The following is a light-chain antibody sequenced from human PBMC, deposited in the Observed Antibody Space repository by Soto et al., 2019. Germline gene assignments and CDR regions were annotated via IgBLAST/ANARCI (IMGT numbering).Light chain of an antibody. CDR1: KSVDSSY. J-gene: IGKJ5*01. Sequence: EIVLTQSPGTLSLSPGERATLFCRASKSVDSSYLAWYQQKPGQAPRLLIYAASSRAAGVPDRFGGSGSGTDFTLTISRLEPEDFAVYYCQQYGASFLTFGQGTRLEIK. CDR2: AAS. V-gene: IGKV3-20*01. CDR3: QQYGASFLT.